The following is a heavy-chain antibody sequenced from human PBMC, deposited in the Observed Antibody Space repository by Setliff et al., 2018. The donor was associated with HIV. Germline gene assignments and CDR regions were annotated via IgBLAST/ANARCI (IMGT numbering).Heavy chain of an antibody. D-gene: IGHD6-13*01. CDR3: ARGESSSWVYDYYMDV. Sequence: SETLSLTCTVSGGSISSGAYHWSWIRQHPGKGLEWIGYIYYSGSTYYNPSLKSRVTISVDTSKTQFSLKLSSVTAADTAVYYCARGESSSWVYDYYMDVWGKGTTVTVSS. J-gene: IGHJ6*03. CDR1: GGSISSGAYH. V-gene: IGHV4-31*03. CDR2: IYYSGST.